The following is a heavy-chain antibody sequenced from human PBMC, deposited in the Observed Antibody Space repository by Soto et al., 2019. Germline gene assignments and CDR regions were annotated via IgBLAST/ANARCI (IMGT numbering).Heavy chain of an antibody. Sequence: GGSLILSCAASGFTFISYGMHWVRQAPGKGLEWVAVISYDGSNKYYADSVKGRFTISRDNSKNTLYLQMNSLRAEDTAVYYCATENFGTAMVFDYWGQGTLVTVSS. CDR1: GFTFISYG. CDR2: ISYDGSNK. J-gene: IGHJ4*02. CDR3: ATENFGTAMVFDY. V-gene: IGHV3-30*03. D-gene: IGHD5-18*01.